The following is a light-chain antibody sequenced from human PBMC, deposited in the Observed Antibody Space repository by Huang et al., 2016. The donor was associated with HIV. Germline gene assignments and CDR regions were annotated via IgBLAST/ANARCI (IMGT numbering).Light chain of an antibody. CDR1: QSLNNY. J-gene: IGKJ2*01. V-gene: IGKV3-11*01. CDR3: HHRSGWPRT. Sequence: EIVLTQSPATLSLSPGERATLSCRARQSLNNYLSWYQQKPGQPPRLLIYDTSNRATGIPVRFSGGGSGTDFTLTISSLEPEDFAVYFCHHRSGWPRTFGQGTKLEI. CDR2: DTS.